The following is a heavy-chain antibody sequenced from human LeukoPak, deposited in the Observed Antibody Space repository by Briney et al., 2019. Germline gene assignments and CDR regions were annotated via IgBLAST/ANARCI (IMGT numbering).Heavy chain of an antibody. CDR1: GFTFSGYA. Sequence: GGSLGLSCAASGFTFSGYAMSWVRQATGKGLEWVSSTSRSGEITFYADSVKGRFTISRDNSKSTLCLQMNSLRAEDTAVYYCAKDWPNYYGSDGLYYRRSGDYWGQGTLVTVSS. D-gene: IGHD3-22*01. V-gene: IGHV3-23*01. CDR3: AKDWPNYYGSDGLYYRRSGDY. J-gene: IGHJ4*02. CDR2: TSRSGEIT.